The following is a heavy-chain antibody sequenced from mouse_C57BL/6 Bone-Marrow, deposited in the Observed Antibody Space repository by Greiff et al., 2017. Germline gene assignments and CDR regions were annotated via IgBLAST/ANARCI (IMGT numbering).Heavy chain of an antibody. CDR1: GYTFTDYN. V-gene: IGHV1-18*01. CDR2: INPNNGGT. CDR3: ARRTRAWFAY. J-gene: IGHJ3*01. Sequence: EVQLQESGPELVKPGASVKIPCKASGYTFTDYNMDWVKQSHGKSLEWIGDINPNNGGTIYNQKFKGKATLTVDKSSSTAYMELRSLTSEDTAVYYCARRTRAWFAYWGQGTLVTVSA.